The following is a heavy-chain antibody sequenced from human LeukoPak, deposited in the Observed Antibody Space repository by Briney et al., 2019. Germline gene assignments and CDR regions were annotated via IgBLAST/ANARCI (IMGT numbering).Heavy chain of an antibody. J-gene: IGHJ4*01. CDR1: GDSITSGRYY. Sequence: PSETLSLTCTVSGDSITSGRYYWSWIRQPAGKELEWIGRIYSSGNTDYHPYIVSLKSRVTLSLDTSKSQFFLDLTSVTAADTAVYYCARSLTDNFFFENWGHGTLVTVSS. V-gene: IGHV4-61*02. CDR3: ARSLTDNFFFEN. D-gene: IGHD1-1*01. CDR2: IYSSGNT.